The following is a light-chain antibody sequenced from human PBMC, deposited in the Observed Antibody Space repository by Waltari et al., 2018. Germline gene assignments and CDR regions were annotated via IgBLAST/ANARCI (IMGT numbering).Light chain of an antibody. CDR3: GTWDSSLGIGV. J-gene: IGLJ3*02. CDR1: PPHLGNTY. CDR2: EDN. Sequence: QSVLTQAPSVSAAPGKKVTIPCSGSPPHLGNTYVTWYQQFPGTAPKLLIYEDNRRPSGSPDRLSGSKSGASATLGITGLQTGDEANYYCGTWDSSLGIGVLGGGTRVTVL. V-gene: IGLV1-51*01.